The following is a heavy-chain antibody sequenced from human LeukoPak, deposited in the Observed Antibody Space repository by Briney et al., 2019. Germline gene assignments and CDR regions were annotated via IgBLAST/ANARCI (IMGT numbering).Heavy chain of an antibody. J-gene: IGHJ4*02. V-gene: IGHV4-38-2*01. CDR3: ARVFGFGVVTPYFDY. CDR2: IHHRGTT. D-gene: IGHD3-3*01. Sequence: SETLSLTCAVSGYSVSSDCYWGWIRQSPGTGLQLIASIHHRGTTHYNPSLRSRFTISLDTSKKQFSLKVNFVTAADTAVYYCARVFGFGVVTPYFDYWGQRTLVTVS. CDR1: GYSVSSDCY.